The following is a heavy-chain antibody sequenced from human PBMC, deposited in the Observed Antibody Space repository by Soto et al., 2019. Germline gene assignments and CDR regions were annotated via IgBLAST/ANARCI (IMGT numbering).Heavy chain of an antibody. J-gene: IGHJ4*02. V-gene: IGHV3-21*01. D-gene: IGHD4-17*01. CDR1: GFTFSSYS. Sequence: TGGSLILSCAASGFTFSSYSMNWVRQAPGKGLEWVSSISSSSSYIYYADSVKGRFTISRDNAKNSLYLQMNSLRAEDTAVYYCARDGGSYGDYYFDYWGQGTLVTSPQ. CDR2: ISSSSSYI. CDR3: ARDGGSYGDYYFDY.